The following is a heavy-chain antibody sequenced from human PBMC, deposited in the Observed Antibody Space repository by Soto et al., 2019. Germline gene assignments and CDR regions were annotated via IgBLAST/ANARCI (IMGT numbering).Heavy chain of an antibody. CDR3: AREWSLSVAAPGY. Sequence: SETLSLTCTVSGGSISNYYWSWIRQPPGKGLEWIGYIYYSGSTNYNPSLKSRVTISLDTSKNQFSLKLSSVTAADTAVYYCAREWSLSVAAPGYWGQGTLVTVSS. J-gene: IGHJ4*02. D-gene: IGHD6-19*01. CDR2: IYYSGST. CDR1: GGSISNYY. V-gene: IGHV4-59*01.